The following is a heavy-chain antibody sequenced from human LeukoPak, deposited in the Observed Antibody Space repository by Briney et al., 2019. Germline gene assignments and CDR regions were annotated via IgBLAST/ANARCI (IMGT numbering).Heavy chain of an antibody. CDR1: GFTFSSYS. J-gene: IGHJ4*02. V-gene: IGHV3-23*01. D-gene: IGHD3-10*01. CDR2: ISGTGYNT. Sequence: GGSLRLSCAASGFTFSSYSMSWVRQAPGKGLEWVSGISGTGYNTYYADSVKGRFTISRDNSKNTLYLQMNSLGAEDTAVYYCAKHVSGSLFYFDYWGQRTLVTVSS. CDR3: AKHVSGSLFYFDY.